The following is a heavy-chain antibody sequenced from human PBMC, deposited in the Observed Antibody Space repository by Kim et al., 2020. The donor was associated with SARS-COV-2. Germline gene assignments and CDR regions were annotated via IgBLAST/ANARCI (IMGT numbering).Heavy chain of an antibody. V-gene: IGHV4-61*02. CDR3: ARGRYSSTWDAYFYYGLDV. D-gene: IGHD6-13*01. CDR2: RYINGNT. Sequence: SETLSLTCTVSSGSISSGNYYWNWIRQPAGKGLEWIGRRYINGNTNYNPSLQGRVTMSLDTSKNHFSLRLTSVTAADTAVYYCARGRYSSTWDAYFYYGLDVWGQGTTVTVSS. CDR1: SGSISSGNYY. J-gene: IGHJ6*02.